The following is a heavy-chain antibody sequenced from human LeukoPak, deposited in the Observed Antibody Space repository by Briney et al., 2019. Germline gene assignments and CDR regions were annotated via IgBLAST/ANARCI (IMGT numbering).Heavy chain of an antibody. V-gene: IGHV1-69*04. D-gene: IGHD1-1*01. CDR2: IIPILGIA. Sequence: GASVKVSCKASGYTFTSYGISWVRQAPGQGLEWMGRIIPILGIANYAQKFQGRVTITADKSTSTAYMELSSLRSEDTAVYYCARDPRNWNDLGDYWGQGTLVTVSS. CDR3: ARDPRNWNDLGDY. CDR1: GYTFTSYG. J-gene: IGHJ4*02.